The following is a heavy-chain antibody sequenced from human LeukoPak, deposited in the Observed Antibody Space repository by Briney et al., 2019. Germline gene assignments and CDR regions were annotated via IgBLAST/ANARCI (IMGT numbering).Heavy chain of an antibody. V-gene: IGHV4-4*07. D-gene: IGHD6-19*01. J-gene: IGHJ4*02. CDR2: IYISGST. Sequence: SETLSLTCTVSGGSISSYYWSWIRQPAGKGLEWIGRIYISGSTNYNPSLKSRVTISVETSKNQFSLNLSSVTAADTAVYYCARGRLARSPYFDYWGQGTLVTVSS. CDR1: GGSISSYY. CDR3: ARGRLARSPYFDY.